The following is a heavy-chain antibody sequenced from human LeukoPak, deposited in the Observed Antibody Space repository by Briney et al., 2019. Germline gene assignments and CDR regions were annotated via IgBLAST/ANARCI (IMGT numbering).Heavy chain of an antibody. J-gene: IGHJ3*02. CDR1: GYNFATYW. CDR2: VYPGDSDV. V-gene: IGHV5-51*01. Sequence: GESLKISCKGSGYNFATYWIGWVRQKPGKGLEWMGIVYPGDSDVRYSPSFQGQVTISADKSISTAYLQWSSLKASDTAMYYCARQGSSSGFDAFDIWGQGTMVTVSS. CDR3: ARQGSSSGFDAFDI. D-gene: IGHD6-6*01.